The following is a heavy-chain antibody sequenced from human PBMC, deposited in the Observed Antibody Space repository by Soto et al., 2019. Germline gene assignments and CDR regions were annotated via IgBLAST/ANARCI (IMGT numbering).Heavy chain of an antibody. CDR3: ARVPDY. Sequence: QVQLQESGPGLVKPSQTLSLTCTVSGGSISSGCYYWSWLRQRPGKGREWNGYIYYSGSTYYNPSLTSRITIAVDTSKNHFSLKLSSVTDADTAVYYCARVPDYWGQGTLVTVSS. V-gene: IGHV4-31*03. CDR2: IYYSGST. CDR1: GGSISSGCYY. J-gene: IGHJ4*02.